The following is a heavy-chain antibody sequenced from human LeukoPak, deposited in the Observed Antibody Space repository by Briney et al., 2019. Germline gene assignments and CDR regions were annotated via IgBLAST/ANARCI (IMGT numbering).Heavy chain of an antibody. D-gene: IGHD3-9*01. CDR1: GGSISSSSNY. Sequence: SETLSLTCTVSGGSISSSSNYWGWIRQPPGKGLEWIGSMYYSGSSYYNPFLKSRVTISGDTSKNQFSLKLSSVTAADTAVYYCARHSPILTGYYVGYWGQGTLVTVSS. V-gene: IGHV4-39*01. CDR3: ARHSPILTGYYVGY. CDR2: MYYSGSS. J-gene: IGHJ4*02.